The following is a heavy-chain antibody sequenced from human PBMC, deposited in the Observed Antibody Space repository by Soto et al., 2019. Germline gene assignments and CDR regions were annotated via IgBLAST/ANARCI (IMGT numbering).Heavy chain of an antibody. CDR3: ANSGYSSGCYYFDY. V-gene: IGHV3-23*01. D-gene: IGHD6-19*01. CDR1: GITFSSYA. CDR2: ISGSGGST. J-gene: IGHJ4*01. Sequence: PGGTLRLSWAASGITFSSYAMSWVRQARGKGLEWVSAISGSGGSTYYADYAKGWFTISRDNSKNTLYLLMNRLSAEATAVYYCANSGYSSGCYYFDYWGQGTLGAGSA.